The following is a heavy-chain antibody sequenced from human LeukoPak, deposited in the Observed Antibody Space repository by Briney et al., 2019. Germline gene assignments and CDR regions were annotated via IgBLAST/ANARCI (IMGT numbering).Heavy chain of an antibody. D-gene: IGHD2-15*01. V-gene: IGHV4-61*02. CDR3: ARDAGYCSGGSCYSPRYYYYGMDV. CDR2: IYTSGST. CDR1: GGSISSGSYY. J-gene: IGHJ6*02. Sequence: SETLSLTCTVSGGSISSGSYYWSWIRQPAGKGLEWIGRIYTSGSTNYNPSLKSRVTTSVDTSKNQFSLKLSSVTAADTAVYYCARDAGYCSGGSCYSPRYYYYGMDVWGQGTTVTVSS.